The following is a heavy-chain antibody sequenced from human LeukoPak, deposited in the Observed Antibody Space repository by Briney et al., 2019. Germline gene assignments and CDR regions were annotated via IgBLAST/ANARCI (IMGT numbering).Heavy chain of an antibody. CDR2: ISYDGSNK. J-gene: IGHJ4*02. D-gene: IGHD1-20*01. V-gene: IGHV3-30*19. Sequence: GGSLRLSCAASGFTFSSYGMHWVRQAPGKGLEWVAVISYDGSNKYYADSVKGRFTISRDNSKNTLYLQMNSLRAEDTAVYYCARSGDKPGYNWNRGRYYFDYWGQGTLVTVSS. CDR1: GFTFSSYG. CDR3: ARSGDKPGYNWNRGRYYFDY.